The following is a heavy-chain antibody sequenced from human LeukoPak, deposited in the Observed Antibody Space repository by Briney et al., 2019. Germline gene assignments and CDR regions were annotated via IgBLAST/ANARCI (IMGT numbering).Heavy chain of an antibody. CDR3: AKGKVSGYHGAFDI. J-gene: IGHJ3*02. CDR1: GGSFSGYY. Sequence: SETLSLTCAVYGGSFSGYYWSWIRQPPGKGLEWIGYIYYSGSTNYNPSLKSRVTISVDTSKNQFSLKLSSVTAADTAVYYCAKGKVSGYHGAFDIWGQGTMVTVSS. CDR2: IYYSGST. D-gene: IGHD3-16*02. V-gene: IGHV4-59*01.